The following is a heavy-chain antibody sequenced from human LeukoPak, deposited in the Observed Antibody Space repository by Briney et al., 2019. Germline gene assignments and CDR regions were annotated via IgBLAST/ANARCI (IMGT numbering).Heavy chain of an antibody. CDR2: INPNSGGT. CDR3: VRGGGLYYDFWD. V-gene: IGHV1-2*02. D-gene: IGHD3-3*01. J-gene: IGHJ4*02. CDR1: GYTFTGYY. Sequence: ASVKVSCKASGYTFTGYYMHWVRQAPGQGLEWMGWINPNSGGTNYAQTFQGRVTMTRDSSISTAYMELNWLRSDDTAVYYCVRGGGLYYDFWDWGQGALVTVSS.